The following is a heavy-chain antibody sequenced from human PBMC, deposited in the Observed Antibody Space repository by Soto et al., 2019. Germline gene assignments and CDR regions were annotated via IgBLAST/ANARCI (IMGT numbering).Heavy chain of an antibody. CDR1: GFIFRSYG. J-gene: IGHJ3*02. Sequence: GGSLRLSCAASGFIFRSYGMHWVRQAPGKGLEWMAVIWNYGSNKYYADSVKGRFTISRDNSKTMLYLQMNSLRAEDTAMYYCARGYSGTYYAGGGAFDIWGQGTMVTVSS. CDR3: ARGYSGTYYAGGGAFDI. V-gene: IGHV3-33*01. D-gene: IGHD1-26*01. CDR2: IWNYGSNK.